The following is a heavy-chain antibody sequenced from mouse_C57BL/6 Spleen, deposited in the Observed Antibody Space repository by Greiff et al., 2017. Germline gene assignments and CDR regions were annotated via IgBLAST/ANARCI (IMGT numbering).Heavy chain of an antibody. V-gene: IGHV1-81*01. J-gene: IGHJ4*01. Sequence: VQLQQSGAELARPGASVKLSCKASGYTFTSYGISWVKQRTGQGLEWIGEIYPRSGNTYYNEKFKGKATLTADKSSSTVYMELRSLTSEDSAVYFCASSRSLYYARDDWGQGTSVTVSS. CDR2: IYPRSGNT. CDR1: GYTFTSYG. CDR3: ASSRSLYYARDD. D-gene: IGHD1-1*01.